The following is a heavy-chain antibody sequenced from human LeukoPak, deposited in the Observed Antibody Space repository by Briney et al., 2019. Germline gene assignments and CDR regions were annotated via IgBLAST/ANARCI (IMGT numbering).Heavy chain of an antibody. CDR3: ARERRYFDWLLSPRGYFQH. CDR1: GYTFTSYG. D-gene: IGHD3-9*01. J-gene: IGHJ1*01. Sequence: ASVKVSCKASGYTFTSYGISWVRQAPGQGLEWMGWISAYNGNTNYAQKLQGRVTMTTDTSTSTAYMELRSLRSEDTAVYYCARERRYFDWLLSPRGYFQHWGQGTLVTVSS. V-gene: IGHV1-18*01. CDR2: ISAYNGNT.